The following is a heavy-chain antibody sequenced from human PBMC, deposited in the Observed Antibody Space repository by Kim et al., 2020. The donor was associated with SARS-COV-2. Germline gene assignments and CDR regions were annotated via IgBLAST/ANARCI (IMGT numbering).Heavy chain of an antibody. Sequence: GGSLRLSCAASGFTFDDYGMSWVRQAPGKGLEWVSGINWNGGSTGYADSVKGRFTISRDNAKNSLYLQMNSLRAEDTALYHCARSVGATYYFDYWGQGTLVTVSS. CDR2: INWNGGST. CDR1: GFTFDDYG. J-gene: IGHJ4*02. D-gene: IGHD1-26*01. V-gene: IGHV3-20*01. CDR3: ARSVGATYYFDY.